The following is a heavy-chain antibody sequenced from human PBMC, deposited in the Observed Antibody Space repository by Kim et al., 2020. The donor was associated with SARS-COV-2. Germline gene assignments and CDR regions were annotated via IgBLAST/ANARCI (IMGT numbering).Heavy chain of an antibody. J-gene: IGHJ4*02. CDR2: ISSSGSTI. Sequence: GGSLRLSCAASGFTFSSYEMNWVRQAPGKGLEWVSYISSSGSTIYYADSVKGRFTISRDNAKNSLYLQMNSLRAEDTAVYYCARVWVRGAIDYWGQGTLVTVSS. CDR3: ARVWVRGAIDY. CDR1: GFTFSSYE. V-gene: IGHV3-48*03. D-gene: IGHD3-10*01.